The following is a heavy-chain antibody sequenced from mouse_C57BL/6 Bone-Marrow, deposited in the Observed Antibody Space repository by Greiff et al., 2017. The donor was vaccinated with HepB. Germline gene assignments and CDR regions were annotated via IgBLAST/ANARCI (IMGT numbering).Heavy chain of an antibody. Sequence: VQLQQSGPELVKPGASVKISCKASGYTFTDYYMNWVKQSHGKSLEWIGDINPNNGGTSYNQKFKGKATLTVDKSSSTAYMELRSLTSEDSAVYYCARLRIGLNWYFDVWGTGTTVTVSS. CDR2: INPNNGGT. J-gene: IGHJ1*03. V-gene: IGHV1-26*01. CDR3: ARLRIGLNWYFDV. CDR1: GYTFTDYY.